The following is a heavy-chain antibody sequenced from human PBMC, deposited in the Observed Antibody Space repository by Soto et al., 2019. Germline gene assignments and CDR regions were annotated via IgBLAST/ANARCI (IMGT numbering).Heavy chain of an antibody. CDR3: AXXGYCSSTSCYRPYYYYGMDV. CDR1: GYTFTGYY. D-gene: IGHD2-2*02. CDR2: INPNSGGT. V-gene: IGHV1-2*04. Sequence: ASVKVSCKASGYTFTGYYMHWVRQAPGQGLEWMGWINPNSGGTNYAQKFQGWVTMTRDTSISXXXXXXXXXXXXXXXXYYCAXXGYCSSTSCYRPYYYYGMDVWGQGTTVTVSS. J-gene: IGHJ6*02.